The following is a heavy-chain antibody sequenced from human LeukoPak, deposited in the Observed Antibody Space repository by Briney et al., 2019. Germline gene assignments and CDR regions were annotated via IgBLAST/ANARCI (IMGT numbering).Heavy chain of an antibody. D-gene: IGHD3-10*01. V-gene: IGHV4-59*01. CDR2: IYYSGNT. CDR1: GGSISSYY. J-gene: IGHJ4*02. Sequence: PSETLSLTCTVSGGSISSYYWSWIRQPPGKGLELIGYIYYSGNTNYNSSLKSRVTISIDTSKKQFSLKLTSVTAADTAVYYCAREQISMIRGFDNWGQGTLVTVSS. CDR3: AREQISMIRGFDN.